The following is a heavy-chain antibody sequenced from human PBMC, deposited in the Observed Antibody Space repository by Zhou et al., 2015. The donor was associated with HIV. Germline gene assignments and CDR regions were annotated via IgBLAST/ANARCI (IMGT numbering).Heavy chain of an antibody. V-gene: IGHV3-21*01. D-gene: IGHD6-13*01. Sequence: EVQLVESGGGWSSLGGSLRLSCAASGFTFSSYSMNWVRQAPGKGLEWVSSISSSSSYIYYADSVKGRFTISRDNAKNSLYLQMNSLRAEDTAVYYCARAPSIAAAGTDDYWGQGTLVTVSS. CDR1: GFTFSSYS. J-gene: IGHJ4*02. CDR2: ISSSSSYI. CDR3: ARAPSIAAAGTDDY.